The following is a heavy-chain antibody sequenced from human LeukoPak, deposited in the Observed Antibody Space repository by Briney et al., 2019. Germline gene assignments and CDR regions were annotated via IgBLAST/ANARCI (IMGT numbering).Heavy chain of an antibody. CDR2: IKQDGSEK. V-gene: IGHV3-7*05. CDR3: ARHGGWGSTFDY. Sequence: PGGSLRLSCAATGFTISSYWMSWVRQAPGKGLEWVANIKQDGSEKYFVDSVRGRFTISRDNAKNSLYLQMNSLRVEDTAVYYCARHGGWGSTFDYWGQGTLVTVSS. D-gene: IGHD1-1*01. CDR1: GFTISSYW. J-gene: IGHJ4*02.